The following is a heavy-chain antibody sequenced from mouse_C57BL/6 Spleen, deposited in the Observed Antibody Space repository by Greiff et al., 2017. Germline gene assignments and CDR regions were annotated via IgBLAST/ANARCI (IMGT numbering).Heavy chain of an antibody. Sequence: LQESGPELVKPGASVKISCKASGYAFSSSWMNWVKQRPGKGLEWIGRIYPGDGDTNYNGKFKGKATLTADKSSSTAYMQLSSLTSEDSAVYFCAAPITTVVPHFDYWGQGTTLTVSS. V-gene: IGHV1-82*01. CDR3: AAPITTVVPHFDY. J-gene: IGHJ2*01. CDR1: GYAFSSSW. CDR2: IYPGDGDT. D-gene: IGHD1-1*01.